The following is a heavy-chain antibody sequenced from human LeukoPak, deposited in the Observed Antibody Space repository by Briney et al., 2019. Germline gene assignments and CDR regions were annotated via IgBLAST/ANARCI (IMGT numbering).Heavy chain of an antibody. CDR1: GGTFSSYA. V-gene: IGHV1-69*01. CDR3: ARDIRYAPLAYCGGDCSTDAFDI. J-gene: IGHJ3*02. D-gene: IGHD2-21*01. Sequence: VKVSCKASGGTFSSYAISWVRQAPGQGLEWMGGISRIFGRANYAQKLQGRVTITADEYKSTAYMEMSSLRSEDTAVYYCARDIRYAPLAYCGGDCSTDAFDIWGQGTMVTVSS. CDR2: ISRIFGRA.